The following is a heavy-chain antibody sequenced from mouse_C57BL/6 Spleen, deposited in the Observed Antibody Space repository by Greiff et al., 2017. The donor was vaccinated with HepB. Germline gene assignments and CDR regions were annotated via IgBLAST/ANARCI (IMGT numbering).Heavy chain of an antibody. J-gene: IGHJ4*01. CDR3: ARIYYGSSLYAMDY. D-gene: IGHD1-1*01. CDR1: GYSFTDYN. Sequence: EVQLQQSGPELVKPGASVKISCKASGYSFTDYNMNWVKQSNGKSLEWIGVINPNYGTTSSNQKFKGKATLTVDQSSSTAYMQLNSLTSEDSAVYYCARIYYGSSLYAMDYWGQGTSVTVSS. CDR2: INPNYGTT. V-gene: IGHV1-39*01.